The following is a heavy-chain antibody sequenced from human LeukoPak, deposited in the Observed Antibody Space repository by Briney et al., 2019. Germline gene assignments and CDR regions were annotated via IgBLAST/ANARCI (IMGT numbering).Heavy chain of an antibody. CDR2: IYPGDSDT. CDR3: ARGDVVRGVSWFDS. Sequence: GESLKISCQGSGYTFTSYWIGWVRQMPVKGLEWMGSIYPGDSDTKYSPSFQGQVTISVDKSTNTAYLQWKSLKASDTAMYYRARGDVVRGVSWFDSWGQGALVTVSS. D-gene: IGHD2-21*02. CDR1: GYTFTSYW. V-gene: IGHV5-51*01. J-gene: IGHJ5*01.